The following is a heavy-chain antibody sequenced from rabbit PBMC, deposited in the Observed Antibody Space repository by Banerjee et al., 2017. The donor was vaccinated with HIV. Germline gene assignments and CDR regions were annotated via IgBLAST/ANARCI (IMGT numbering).Heavy chain of an antibody. D-gene: IGHD4-1*01. Sequence: QEHLEESGGDLVKPEGSLTLTCTASGFSFSSTYWVCWFRQAPGKGPEWIACIYAGNDGNTVYANWAKGRFTITRSTSLNTVTLQMTSLTAADTATYFCARDLAGVIGWNFNLWGQGTLVT. J-gene: IGHJ4*01. V-gene: IGHV1S45*01. CDR1: GFSFSSTYW. CDR2: IYAGNDGNT. CDR3: ARDLAGVIGWNFNL.